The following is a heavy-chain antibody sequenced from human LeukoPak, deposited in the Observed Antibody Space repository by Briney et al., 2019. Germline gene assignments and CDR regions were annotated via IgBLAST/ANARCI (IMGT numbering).Heavy chain of an antibody. CDR2: ISSSSSYT. J-gene: IGHJ6*04. CDR3: ARDITMVRGVIINYYYYGMDV. D-gene: IGHD3-10*01. CDR1: GFTFSNAW. Sequence: GGSLRLSCAASGFTFSNAWMSWIRQAPGKGLEWVSYISSSSSYTNYADSVKGRFTISRDNAKNSLYLQMNSLRAEDTAVYYCARDITMVRGVIINYYYYGMDVWGKGTTVTVSS. V-gene: IGHV3-11*06.